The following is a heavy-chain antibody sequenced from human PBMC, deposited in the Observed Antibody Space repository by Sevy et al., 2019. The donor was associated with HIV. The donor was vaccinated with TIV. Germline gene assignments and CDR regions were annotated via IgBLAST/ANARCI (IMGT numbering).Heavy chain of an antibody. J-gene: IGHJ4*02. CDR1: GFDFSSYA. CDR3: YGADI. Sequence: GGSLRLSCAASGFDFSSYAMGWVRQAPGKGLEWVSTISGRGYNTHYADSVKGRFTISRDNSKSILYLHMNSLRAEDTATYYYYGADIWGQGTLVTVSS. CDR2: ISGRGYNT. V-gene: IGHV3-23*01. D-gene: IGHD3-16*01.